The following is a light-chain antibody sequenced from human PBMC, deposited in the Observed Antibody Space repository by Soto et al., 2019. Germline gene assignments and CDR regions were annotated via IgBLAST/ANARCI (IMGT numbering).Light chain of an antibody. CDR2: DSN. J-gene: IGLJ2*01. Sequence: QSVLTQPPSVSAAPGQKVTISCSGSSSNIGNNYVSWYQQLPGTAPKLLIYDSNKRPSGIPDRFSASKTGTSATLGITGLQTGDEADYYCETWDSSLSVVVFGGGTKLTVL. CDR1: SSNIGNNY. V-gene: IGLV1-51*01. CDR3: ETWDSSLSVVV.